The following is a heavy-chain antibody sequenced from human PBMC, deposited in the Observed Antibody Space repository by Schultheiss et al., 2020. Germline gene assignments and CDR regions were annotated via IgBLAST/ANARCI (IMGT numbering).Heavy chain of an antibody. Sequence: SETLSLTCAVSGGSISSYYWSWIRQPPGKGLEWIGEINHSGSTNYNPSLKSRVTISVDTSKNQFSLKLSSVTAADTAVYYCARGPRRSGYYKGRQGSDYWGQGTLVTVSS. V-gene: IGHV4-59*12. CDR1: GGSISSYY. D-gene: IGHD3-3*01. J-gene: IGHJ4*02. CDR2: INHSGST. CDR3: ARGPRRSGYYKGRQGSDY.